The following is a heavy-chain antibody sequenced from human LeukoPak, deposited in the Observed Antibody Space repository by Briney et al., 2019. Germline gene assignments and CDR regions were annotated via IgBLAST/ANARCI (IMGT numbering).Heavy chain of an antibody. V-gene: IGHV3-23*01. Sequence: GSLRLSCVVSRLTFNSNAMYWVRPAPGKGLEWVSGISVSGGSEYYADSVKGRFSVSRDNSKHTVYLQMNSLRAEDTAVYFCASHAHDYDSSGYFDSWGQGALVTVSS. J-gene: IGHJ4*02. CDR3: ASHAHDYDSSGYFDS. CDR2: ISVSGGSE. CDR1: RLTFNSNA. D-gene: IGHD3-22*01.